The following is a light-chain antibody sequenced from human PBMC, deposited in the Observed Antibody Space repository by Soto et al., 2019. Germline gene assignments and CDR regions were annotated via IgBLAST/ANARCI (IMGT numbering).Light chain of an antibody. CDR2: DTS. CDR1: QRVNNY. J-gene: IGKJ5*01. CDR3: QQRSNWPLIT. V-gene: IGKV3-11*01. Sequence: EIVLTQSPATLSLSPGERATLSCRASQRVNNYLAWYQQKPGQDPRLLIYDTSNRATGIPARFSGSGSGTDFTLTISSLEPEDFAIYYCQQRSNWPLITFGQGTRLEIK.